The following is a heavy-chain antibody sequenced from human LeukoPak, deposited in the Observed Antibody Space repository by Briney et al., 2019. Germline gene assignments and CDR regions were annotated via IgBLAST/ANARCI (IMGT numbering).Heavy chain of an antibody. J-gene: IGHJ3*02. CDR2: IYYSGST. V-gene: IGHV4-59*01. D-gene: IGHD2/OR15-2a*01. CDR1: GGSISSYY. CDR3: ARFLLAVEDAFDI. Sequence: SETLSLTCTVSGGSISSYYWSWIRQPPGKGLEWIGYIYYSGSTNYNPSLKSRVTISVDTSKNQFSLKLSSVTAADTAVYYCARFLLAVEDAFDIWGQGTMVTVSS.